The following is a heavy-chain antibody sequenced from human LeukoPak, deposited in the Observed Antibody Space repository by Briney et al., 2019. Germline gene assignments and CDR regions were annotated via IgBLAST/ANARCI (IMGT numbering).Heavy chain of an antibody. V-gene: IGHV6-1*01. Sequence: SQTLSLTCAISGDSVSTNSAAWHWIRQSPSRGLKWLGRTYYWSKWYNDYAVSVKSRIIINPVTSKNQFSLQLNSVSPEDTAVYYCARFSGWFSVWGQGTLVTVSS. D-gene: IGHD3-3*01. CDR1: GDSVSTNSAA. J-gene: IGHJ4*02. CDR2: TYYWSKWYN. CDR3: ARFSGWFSV.